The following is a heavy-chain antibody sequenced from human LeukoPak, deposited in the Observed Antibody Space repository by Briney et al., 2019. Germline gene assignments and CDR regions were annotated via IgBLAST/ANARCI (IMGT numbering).Heavy chain of an antibody. V-gene: IGHV1-2*02. J-gene: IGHJ4*02. D-gene: IGHD4-17*01. Sequence: GGSVKVSCKASGYTFTSYDINWMRQAPGQGLEWMGWINPNSGGTNYAQKFQGRVTMTRDTSISTAYMELSRLRSDDTAVYYCARPTKKYGDYTLPLGYWGQGTLVTVSS. CDR3: ARPTKKYGDYTLPLGY. CDR1: GYTFTSYD. CDR2: INPNSGGT.